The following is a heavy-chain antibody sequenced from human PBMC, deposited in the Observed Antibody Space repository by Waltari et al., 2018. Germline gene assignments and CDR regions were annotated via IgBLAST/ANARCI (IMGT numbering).Heavy chain of an antibody. D-gene: IGHD3-10*01. Sequence: QVQLQESGPGLVKPSATLSLTCTVSGGSISSYYWSWIRQPPGKGLEWIGYIYYSGSTNYNPSLKSRVTISVDTSKNQFSLKLSSVTAADTAVYYCARDNGNYYGSGSYSYFDYWGQGTLVTVSS. J-gene: IGHJ4*02. CDR1: GGSISSYY. CDR2: IYYSGST. CDR3: ARDNGNYYGSGSYSYFDY. V-gene: IGHV4-59*01.